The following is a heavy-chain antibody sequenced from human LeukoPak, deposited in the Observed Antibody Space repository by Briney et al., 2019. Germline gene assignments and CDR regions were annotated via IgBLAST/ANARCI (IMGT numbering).Heavy chain of an antibody. J-gene: IGHJ4*02. Sequence: GGSLRLSCAASGFTFSSYAMSWVRQAPGKGLEWVSAISGSGGSTYYADSVKGRFTISRDNSKNTLYLQMNSLGAEDTAVYYCATNPKYSSYYWGQGTLVTVSS. CDR2: ISGSGGST. V-gene: IGHV3-23*01. D-gene: IGHD6-6*01. CDR1: GFTFSSYA. CDR3: ATNPKYSSYY.